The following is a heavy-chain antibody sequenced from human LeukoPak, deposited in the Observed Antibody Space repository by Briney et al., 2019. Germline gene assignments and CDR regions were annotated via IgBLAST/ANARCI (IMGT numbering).Heavy chain of an antibody. CDR1: GYTFTSYA. J-gene: IGHJ3*02. Sequence: ASVKVSCKASGYTFTSYAMHWVRQAPGQRLEWMGWINAGNGNTKYSQKFQGRVTITRDISASTAYMELSSLRSEDTAVYYCARYKVLKYGSGNDAFDIWGQGTMVTVSS. V-gene: IGHV1-3*01. D-gene: IGHD3-10*01. CDR3: ARYKVLKYGSGNDAFDI. CDR2: INAGNGNT.